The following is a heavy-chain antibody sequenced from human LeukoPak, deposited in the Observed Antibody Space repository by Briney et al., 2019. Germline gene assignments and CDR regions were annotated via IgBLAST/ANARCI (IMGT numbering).Heavy chain of an antibody. D-gene: IGHD2-2*01. CDR3: ARGIYCSSTTCYYYYYYMDV. J-gene: IGHJ6*03. CDR2: IYTSGST. CDR1: GGSISAYY. Sequence: PSETLSLTCTVSGGSISAYYWSWIRQPAGKGLEWIGRIYTSGSTNYNPSLKSRVTMSLDTSKNQFSLKLSSVTAADTAVYYCARGIYCSSTTCYYYYYYMDVWGKGTTVTVS. V-gene: IGHV4-4*07.